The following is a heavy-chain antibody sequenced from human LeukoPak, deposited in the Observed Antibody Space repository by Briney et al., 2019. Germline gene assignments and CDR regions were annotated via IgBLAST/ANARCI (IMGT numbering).Heavy chain of an antibody. CDR1: GGSVSSYY. CDR2: TYHTATS. J-gene: IGHJ4*02. Sequence: SETLSLTCTVSGGSVSSYYWGWIRQFPGKGLDFIGFTYHTATSNYNPSLKSRVSMSIDMSKNALYLNLSSVTAADTAIYYCARHSSGFYSTFFDYWGRGALVTVSS. D-gene: IGHD3-22*01. CDR3: ARHSSGFYSTFFDY. V-gene: IGHV4-59*08.